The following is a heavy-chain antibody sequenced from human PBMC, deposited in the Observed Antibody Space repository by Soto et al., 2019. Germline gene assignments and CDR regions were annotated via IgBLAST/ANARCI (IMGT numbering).Heavy chain of an antibody. CDR1: SLHFINVA. V-gene: IGHV3-23*01. D-gene: IGHD2-21*02. CDR2: IAASVTYT. J-gene: IGHJ3*01. Sequence: EAHLLESGGTLVQPGGSLRLSCAASSLHFINVAMAWVRQAPGKGLEWVSTIAASVTYTYYADSVRGRFTISRDNSRSTVYLQMNTLRADDTAVYYCAIQNTAKRAFDVWGQWTVVTVSA. CDR3: AIQNTAKRAFDV.